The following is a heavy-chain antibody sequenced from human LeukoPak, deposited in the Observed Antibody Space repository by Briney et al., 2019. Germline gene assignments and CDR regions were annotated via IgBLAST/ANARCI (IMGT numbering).Heavy chain of an antibody. CDR2: IIPIFGTA. J-gene: IGHJ4*02. D-gene: IGHD1-20*01. CDR1: GGTFSSYE. V-gene: IGHV1-69*13. Sequence: ASVAVSCKASGGTFSSYEISWVRQAPGQGLEWMGGIIPIFGTANYAQKFQGRVTITADESTSTAYMELSSLRSEDTAVYYCARGTYSWGDYWGQGTLVTVSS. CDR3: ARGTYSWGDY.